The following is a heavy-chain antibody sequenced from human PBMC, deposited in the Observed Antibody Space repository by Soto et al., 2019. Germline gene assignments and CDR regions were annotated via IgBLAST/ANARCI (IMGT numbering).Heavy chain of an antibody. Sequence: PGESLKISCKGSGYNFASYWIAWVRQMPGKGLEWMGIIYPGDSDMRYSRSFQDQVTMSADKSLSTACVQWRSLEASDTAIYYCARLGSSWYGGYYDMDVWGQGTTVTVSS. D-gene: IGHD2-2*01. V-gene: IGHV5-51*01. CDR3: ARLGSSWYGGYYDMDV. J-gene: IGHJ6*02. CDR1: GYNFASYW. CDR2: IYPGDSDM.